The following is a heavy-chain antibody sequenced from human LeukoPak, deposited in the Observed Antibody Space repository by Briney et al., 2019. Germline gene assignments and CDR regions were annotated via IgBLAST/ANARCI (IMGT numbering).Heavy chain of an antibody. J-gene: IGHJ4*02. Sequence: PAGSLRLSCAASGFTFSSYAMSWVRQAPGKGLEYVSAISSNGDSTYYADSVKGRFTISRDNSRNTPYLQMSSLRAEDTAVYYCVKGGTLVRGIIDYWGQGTLVTVSS. D-gene: IGHD3-10*01. V-gene: IGHV3-64D*06. CDR2: ISSNGDST. CDR3: VKGGTLVRGIIDY. CDR1: GFTFSSYA.